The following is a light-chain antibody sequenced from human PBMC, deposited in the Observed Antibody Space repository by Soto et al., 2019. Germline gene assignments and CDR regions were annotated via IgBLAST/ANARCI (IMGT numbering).Light chain of an antibody. J-gene: IGKJ2*01. V-gene: IGKV3-20*01. CDR1: QSVSSSY. CDR3: QQYGSSPQYT. Sequence: EIVLTQSPGTLSLSPGDRAALSCRASQSVSSSYLAWYQQKPGQAPRLLIYGASGRATGIPDRFSGSGSGTDFAFTISRLEPEDFAVYYCQQYGSSPQYTFGQGTKLEIK. CDR2: GAS.